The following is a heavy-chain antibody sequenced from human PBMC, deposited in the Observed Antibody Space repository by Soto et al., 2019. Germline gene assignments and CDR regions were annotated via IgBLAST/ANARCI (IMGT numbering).Heavy chain of an antibody. D-gene: IGHD1-1*01. CDR2: MNPNTGNS. V-gene: IGHV1-8*01. J-gene: IGHJ4*02. CDR1: GYTFTSYD. Sequence: ASVKVSCKASGYTFTSYDIYWVRQATGQGLDWMGWMNPNTGNSAYAQKFQGRVTVTSDTSINTVHMELNSLRSEDTAVYYCARRAETNGWNGFGADKYYFDFWGQGTLVTVSS. CDR3: ARRAETNGWNGFGADKYYFDF.